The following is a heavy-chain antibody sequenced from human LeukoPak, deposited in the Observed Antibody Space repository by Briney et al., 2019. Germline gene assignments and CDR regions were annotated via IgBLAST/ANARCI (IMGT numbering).Heavy chain of an antibody. CDR1: GYTFTSYG. V-gene: IGHV1-18*01. D-gene: IGHD1-20*01. Sequence: ASVKVSCKASGYTFTSYGISWVRQAPGQGLEWMGWISAYNGNTNYAQKLQGRVTMTTDTSTSTAYMELRSLRSDDTAVYYCARGQPYNWNDVRWFDPWGQGTLVTVSS. CDR3: ARGQPYNWNDVRWFDP. J-gene: IGHJ5*02. CDR2: ISAYNGNT.